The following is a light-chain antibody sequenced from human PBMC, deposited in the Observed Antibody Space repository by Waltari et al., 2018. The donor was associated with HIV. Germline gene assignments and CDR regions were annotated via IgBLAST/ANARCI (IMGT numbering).Light chain of an antibody. Sequence: QSILTHPPSTSGTPGQRVTISCSGSGSNIGSNSVSWYQLLLGTAPKLLIYRNNQRPSGVPDRFSGSKSGNTASLTVSGLQAEDEADYYCSSYAGRNNYVFGTGTKVTVL. CDR3: SSYAGRNNYV. V-gene: IGLV1-44*01. CDR1: GSNIGSNS. J-gene: IGLJ1*01. CDR2: RNN.